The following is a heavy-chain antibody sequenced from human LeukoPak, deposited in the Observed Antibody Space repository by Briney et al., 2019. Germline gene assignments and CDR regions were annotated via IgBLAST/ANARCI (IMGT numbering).Heavy chain of an antibody. D-gene: IGHD3-16*01. CDR3: ARRGLPYYFDY. Sequence: PGGSLRLSCAASGFTFSSYSMNWVRQAPGKGLEWVSYISSSSSTIYYADSVKGRFTISRDNAKNSLYLQMNSLRAEDTAVYYCARRGLPYYFDYWGQGTLVTVSS. V-gene: IGHV3-48*04. CDR1: GFTFSSYS. J-gene: IGHJ4*02. CDR2: ISSSSSTI.